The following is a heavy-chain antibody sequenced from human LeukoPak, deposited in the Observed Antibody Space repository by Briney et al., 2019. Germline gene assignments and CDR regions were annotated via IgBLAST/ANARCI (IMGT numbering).Heavy chain of an antibody. Sequence: PSETLSLTCTVSGGSISSYYWSWIRQPPGKGLEWIGYIYTSGSTNYNPSPKSRVTISVDTSKNQFSLKLSSVTAADTAVYYCARHYSGSYLFYYYYMDVWGKGTTVTVSS. D-gene: IGHD1-26*01. CDR2: IYTSGST. CDR3: ARHYSGSYLFYYYYMDV. CDR1: GGSISSYY. J-gene: IGHJ6*03. V-gene: IGHV4-4*09.